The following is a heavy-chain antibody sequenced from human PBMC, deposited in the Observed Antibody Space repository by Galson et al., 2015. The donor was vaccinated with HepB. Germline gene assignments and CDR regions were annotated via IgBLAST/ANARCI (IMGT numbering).Heavy chain of an antibody. D-gene: IGHD6-13*01. Sequence: SLRLSCAASGFTFSNYGMHWVRQAPGKGLEWVAIIWYDGSKKYYADSVKGRFTISRDNYKNTLYLQMNTLRAEDTAVYYCARADIGTSGTFPMLDPWGQGTLVTVSS. CDR1: GFTFSNYG. V-gene: IGHV3-33*01. J-gene: IGHJ5*02. CDR3: ARADIGTSGTFPMLDP. CDR2: IWYDGSKK.